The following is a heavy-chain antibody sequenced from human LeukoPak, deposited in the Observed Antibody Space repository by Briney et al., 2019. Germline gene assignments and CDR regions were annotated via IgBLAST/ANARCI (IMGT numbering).Heavy chain of an antibody. Sequence: GESLQISCKASGYSFASYWIGWVRQMSGKGLEWMAIIHPNDGSSIYSPSFEGQVTISAGKSINTAYLEWSTLKASDTAIYYCARHNNWAFDYWDRGTLLTVSS. CDR2: IHPNDGSS. J-gene: IGHJ4*02. V-gene: IGHV5-51*01. D-gene: IGHD2/OR15-2a*01. CDR1: GYSFASYW. CDR3: ARHNNWAFDY.